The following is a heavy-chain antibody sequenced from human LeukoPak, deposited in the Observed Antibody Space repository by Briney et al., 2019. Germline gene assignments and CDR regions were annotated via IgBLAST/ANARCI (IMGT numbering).Heavy chain of an antibody. CDR2: MNPNSGNT. CDR1: GYTFTSYD. D-gene: IGHD6-6*01. J-gene: IGHJ4*02. Sequence: ASVKVSCKASGYTFTSYDINWVRQATGQGLEWMGWMNPNSGNTGYAQKFQGRVTMTRNTSISTAYMELRSLRSDDTAVYYCARSHSSSSYFDYWGQGTLVTVSS. V-gene: IGHV1-8*01. CDR3: ARSHSSSSYFDY.